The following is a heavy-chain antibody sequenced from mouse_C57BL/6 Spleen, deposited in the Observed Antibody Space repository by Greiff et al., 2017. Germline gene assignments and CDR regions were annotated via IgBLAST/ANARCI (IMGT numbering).Heavy chain of an antibody. CDR3: ARNDCGSSYWFAY. Sequence: VQLQQPGAELVKPGASVKLSCKASGYTFTSYWMHWVKQRPGQGLEWIGMIHPNSGSTNYNEKFKSKATLTVDKSSSTAYMQLSSLTSEDSAVYYCARNDCGSSYWFAYWGQGTMVTVSA. CDR1: GYTFTSYW. V-gene: IGHV1-64*01. J-gene: IGHJ3*01. CDR2: IHPNSGST. D-gene: IGHD1-1*01.